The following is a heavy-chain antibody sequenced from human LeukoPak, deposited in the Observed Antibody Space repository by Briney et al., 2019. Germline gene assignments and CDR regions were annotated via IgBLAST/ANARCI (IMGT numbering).Heavy chain of an antibody. V-gene: IGHV1-2*02. Sequence: ASVKVSCKASGYTFTGYYMHWVRQAPGQGLEWMGWINPNSGGTNYAQKFQGRVTMTRDTSISTAYMELSRLRSDDTAVYYCARGQRRGFFLGYYYYYMDVWGKGTTVTVSS. J-gene: IGHJ6*03. CDR1: GYTFTGYY. CDR3: ARGQRRGFFLGYYYYYMDV. CDR2: INPNSGGT. D-gene: IGHD5-24*01.